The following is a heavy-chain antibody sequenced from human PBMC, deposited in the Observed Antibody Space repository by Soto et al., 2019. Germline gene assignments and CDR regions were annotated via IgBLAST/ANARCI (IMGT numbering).Heavy chain of an antibody. J-gene: IGHJ4*02. V-gene: IGHV3-72*01. D-gene: IGHD3-22*01. CDR1: GFKCIDHD. CDR2: SRDKPQGYST. Sequence: GGSLILWCAGSGFKCIDHDSGWVRQATGKGLEWVGRSRDKPQGYSTAYAASVKGRFTTSRDESKNSAYLQMNSLKTEDTAVYYCVRATYFSDSSGYTRCLDYWGQGTLVTVPS. CDR3: VRATYFSDSSGYTRCLDY.